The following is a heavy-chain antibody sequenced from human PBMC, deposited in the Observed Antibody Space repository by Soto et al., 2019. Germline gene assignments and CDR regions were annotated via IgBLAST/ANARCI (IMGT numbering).Heavy chain of an antibody. CDR1: GFTFSSYG. D-gene: IGHD6-19*01. Sequence: PGGSLRLSCAASGFTFSSYGMHWVRQAPGEGLEWVAVISYDGSNKYYADSVKGRFTISRDNSKNTLYLQMNSLRAEDTAVYYCAKDREQWLHLNWFDPWGQGTLVTVSS. V-gene: IGHV3-30*18. J-gene: IGHJ5*02. CDR2: ISYDGSNK. CDR3: AKDREQWLHLNWFDP.